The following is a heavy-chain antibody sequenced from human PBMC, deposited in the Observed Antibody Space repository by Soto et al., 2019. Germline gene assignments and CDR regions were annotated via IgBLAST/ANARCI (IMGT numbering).Heavy chain of an antibody. CDR3: VRERGLSSFYGMDV. CDR2: ITSSSGHI. J-gene: IGHJ6*02. CDR1: GFTLTTYT. Sequence: GSLRLSCEASGFTLTTYTINCFRHSSGKWLEWVSSITSSSGHIYYADSVKGRFTISRDNARNSLYLQMNSLRAEDTAVYYCVRERGLSSFYGMDVWGQGTTVTVSS. D-gene: IGHD3-10*01. V-gene: IGHV3-21*01.